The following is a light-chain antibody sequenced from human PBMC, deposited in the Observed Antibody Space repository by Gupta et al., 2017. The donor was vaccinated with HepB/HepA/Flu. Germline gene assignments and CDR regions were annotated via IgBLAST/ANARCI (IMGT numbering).Light chain of an antibody. V-gene: IGLV2-11*01. CDR3: CSYAGTDTSFL. CDR1: SIEIGRYKY. J-gene: IGLJ2*01. CDR2: DVN. Sequence: STLPRPRQVSGSPDRPVTSSCTGPSIEIGRYKYVSWYQQKPGKAPKLIISDVNKRPSGVPERVSGSKSRRTASLSFSGRQAEYEADYYCCSYAGTDTSFLFGGGTRLTVL.